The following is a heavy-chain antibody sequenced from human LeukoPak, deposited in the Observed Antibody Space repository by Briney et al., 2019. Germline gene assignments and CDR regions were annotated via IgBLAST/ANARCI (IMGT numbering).Heavy chain of an antibody. J-gene: IGHJ6*02. D-gene: IGHD3-10*01. CDR2: ISAYNGNT. CDR3: ARDHSGYYYGSGSPSYYYYGMDV. Sequence: ASVKVSCKASGYTFTSYGISWVRQAPGQGLEWMGWISAYNGNTNYAQKLQGRVTMTTDTSTSTAYMELRSLRSDDTAVYYCARDHSGYYYGSGSPSYYYYGMDVWGQGTTVTVSS. V-gene: IGHV1-18*01. CDR1: GYTFTSYG.